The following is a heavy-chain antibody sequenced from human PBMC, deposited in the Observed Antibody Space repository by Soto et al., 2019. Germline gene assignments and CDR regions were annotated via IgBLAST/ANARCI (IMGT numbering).Heavy chain of an antibody. Sequence: SETLSLTCTVFGGSISSYYWSWIRQPPGKGLEWIGYIYYSGSTNYNPSLKSRVTISVDTSKNQFSLKLSSVTAADTAVYYCARRWGRTFDYWGQGTLVTVSS. CDR1: GGSISSYY. D-gene: IGHD7-27*01. CDR2: IYYSGST. V-gene: IGHV4-59*08. J-gene: IGHJ4*02. CDR3: ARRWGRTFDY.